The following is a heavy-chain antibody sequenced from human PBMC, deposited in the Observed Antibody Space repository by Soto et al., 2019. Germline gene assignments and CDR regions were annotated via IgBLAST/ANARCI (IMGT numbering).Heavy chain of an antibody. CDR1: GGAFTNDI. V-gene: IGHV1-69*08. CDR3: ARDSPMGSTFSGYDAIDY. D-gene: IGHD5-12*01. CDR2: IIPLLDVT. J-gene: IGHJ4*02. Sequence: QVHLVQSGAEVKKPGSSVKVSCKASGGAFTNDIITWVRQAPGQGLEWMGRIIPLLDVTNYAQKFQGRVTITAGKSTSTAYMELNSLIYEDTAVYYCARDSPMGSTFSGYDAIDYWGQGTLVTVSS.